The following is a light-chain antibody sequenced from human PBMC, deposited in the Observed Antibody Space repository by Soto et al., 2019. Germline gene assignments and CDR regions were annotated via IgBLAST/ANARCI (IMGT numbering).Light chain of an antibody. V-gene: IGKV1D-12*01. J-gene: IGKJ5*01. Sequence: DIQMTQSPTSVSASVGDRVTISCQASQGIIRSLAWYQQKPGKAPKLLIYAASSLQSGVPSRFSGSGFGTDFTLTISSLQPEDSAIYYCQQADTFPITFGQGTRLEIK. CDR1: QGIIRS. CDR2: AAS. CDR3: QQADTFPIT.